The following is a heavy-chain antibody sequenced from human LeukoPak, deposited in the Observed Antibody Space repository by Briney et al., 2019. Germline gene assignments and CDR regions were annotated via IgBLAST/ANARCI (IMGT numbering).Heavy chain of an antibody. CDR1: GFTFSDYW. J-gene: IGHJ4*02. D-gene: IGHD2-15*01. V-gene: IGHV3-7*01. CDR3: ARKPRNLGYGDY. Sequence: GGSLRLSCAASGFTFSDYWMTWVRQAPGKGLEWVANIKQDGSEMYYVDSVKGRFTISRDNAKNSLYLQMKSLRAEDTAVYYCARKPRNLGYGDYWGQGTLVTVSS. CDR2: IKQDGSEM.